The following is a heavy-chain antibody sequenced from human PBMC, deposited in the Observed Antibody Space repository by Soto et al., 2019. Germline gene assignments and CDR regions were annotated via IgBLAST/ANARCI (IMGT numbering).Heavy chain of an antibody. CDR3: ASGYDSSGYVSAGGMDV. V-gene: IGHV1-69*01. Sequence: QVQLVQSGAEVKKPGSSVKVSCKASGGTFSSYAISWVRQAPGQGLEWMGGIIPIFGTANYAQKFQGRVTINADESTSTAYMELSSLRSEDTAVYYCASGYDSSGYVSAGGMDVWGQGTTVTVSS. CDR2: IIPIFGTA. D-gene: IGHD3-22*01. CDR1: GGTFSSYA. J-gene: IGHJ6*02.